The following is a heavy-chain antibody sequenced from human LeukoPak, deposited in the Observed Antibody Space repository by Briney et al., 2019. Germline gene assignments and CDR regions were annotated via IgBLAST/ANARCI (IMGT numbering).Heavy chain of an antibody. Sequence: PSETLSLTCTVSGGSISSSSYYWGWIRQPPGKGLEWIGSIYYSGSTYYNPSLKSRVTISVDTSKNQFSLKLSSVTAADTAVYYCARDRGDGYERSHSAFDIWGQGTMVTVSS. CDR2: IYYSGST. CDR1: GGSISSSSYY. D-gene: IGHD5-24*01. V-gene: IGHV4-39*02. J-gene: IGHJ3*02. CDR3: ARDRGDGYERSHSAFDI.